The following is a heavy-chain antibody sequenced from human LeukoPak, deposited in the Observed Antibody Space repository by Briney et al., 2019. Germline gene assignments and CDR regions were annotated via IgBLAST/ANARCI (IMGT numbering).Heavy chain of an antibody. V-gene: IGHV1-2*02. CDR2: INPNSGAT. CDR1: GYTFTGYY. J-gene: IGHJ4*02. D-gene: IGHD5-12*01. CDR3: ARDIRSGYYYFDY. Sequence: ASVKVSCKASGYTFTGYYMHWVRQAPGQGLEWMGWINPNSGATNFAQNFQGRVTMTRDTSTSTVYMELSSLRPEDTAVYYCARDIRSGYYYFDYWGQGTLVTVSS.